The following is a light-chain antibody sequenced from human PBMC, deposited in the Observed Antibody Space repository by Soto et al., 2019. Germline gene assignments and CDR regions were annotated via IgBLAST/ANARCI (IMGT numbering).Light chain of an antibody. CDR2: SAS. V-gene: IGKV1-39*01. CDR1: QTVSKF. Sequence: DVQMTQSPSSLSASVGDRVTIACRASQTVSKFVNWYQQKPGKVPDLLIYSASTLYSGVPSRFSGSGSGTEFTLTISNLQPEDFATYYCRQTYSLPRTFAQGTKVE. J-gene: IGKJ1*01. CDR3: RQTYSLPRT.